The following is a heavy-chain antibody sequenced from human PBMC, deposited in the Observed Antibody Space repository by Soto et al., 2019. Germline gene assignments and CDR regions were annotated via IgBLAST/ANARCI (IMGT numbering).Heavy chain of an antibody. CDR1: GGSISSSNW. Sequence: QVQLQESGPGLVKPSGTLSLTCAVSGGSISSSNWWSWVRQPPGKGLEWIGEIYHSGSTNYNPSLNSRVTISVDKSENQFSVKLSSVTAADTGVYYCARLLIGGYSYGPRQTEFDYWGQGTLVTVSS. CDR3: ARLLIGGYSYGPRQTEFDY. D-gene: IGHD5-18*01. J-gene: IGHJ4*02. V-gene: IGHV4-4*02. CDR2: IYHSGST.